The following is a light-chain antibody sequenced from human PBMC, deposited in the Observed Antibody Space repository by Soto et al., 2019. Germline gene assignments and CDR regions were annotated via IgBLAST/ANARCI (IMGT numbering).Light chain of an antibody. J-gene: IGLJ1*01. CDR3: CSYAGIYSYV. Sequence: QSVLTQPASVSGSPGQSITISCTGTSSDVGSYNLVSWYQQHPGKAPKLMIYEGSKRPSGVSNRFSGSKSGNTASLTISGLQAEDEADYYCCSYAGIYSYVFGTGTKVTVL. V-gene: IGLV2-23*01. CDR2: EGS. CDR1: SSDVGSYNL.